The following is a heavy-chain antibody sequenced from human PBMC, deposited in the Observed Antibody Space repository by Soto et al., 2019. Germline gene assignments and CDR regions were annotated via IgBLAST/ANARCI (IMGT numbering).Heavy chain of an antibody. CDR3: ARAITTVTIFDY. D-gene: IGHD4-17*01. V-gene: IGHV4-30-2*01. CDR2: LYHSGST. CDR1: GGSISSGGYS. Sequence: QLQLQESGSGLVKPSQTLSLTCAVSGGSISSGGYSWSWIRQPPGKGLECIGYLYHSGSTYYNPSLKSRAANTIDRSKNQFSLKLSSVPAADTAVYYCARAITTVTIFDYWGQGTLVTVSS. J-gene: IGHJ4*02.